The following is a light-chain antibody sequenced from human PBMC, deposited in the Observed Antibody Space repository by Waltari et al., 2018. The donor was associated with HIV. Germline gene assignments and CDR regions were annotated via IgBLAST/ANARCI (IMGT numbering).Light chain of an antibody. Sequence: QAVVTQEPSVTVSPGGPVTLNCTSAPGPVTIGPSANWFQQRPGQAPRPLIYSSTRRHSLTPDRFSASLVDDKSALILSTVWPEDEAVYYCMLFFRSSYLFGGGTKVTVL. CDR1: PGPVTIGPS. CDR2: SST. CDR3: MLFFRSSYL. V-gene: IGLV7-43*01. J-gene: IGLJ2*01.